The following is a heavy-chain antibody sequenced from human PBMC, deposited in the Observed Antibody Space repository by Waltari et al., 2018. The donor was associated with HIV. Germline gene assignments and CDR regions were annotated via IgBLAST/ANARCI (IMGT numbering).Heavy chain of an antibody. CDR1: GDTFTDSY. CDR2: ININSGGT. J-gene: IGHJ6*02. V-gene: IGHV1-2*02. CDR3: TRAQSHVHGLDV. Sequence: VQLVQSGAELKKSGASVKVSCKPTGDTFTDSYINWVRQAPGQGLEWMGWININSGGTNFSQKFRGRVTLTRDTSISTAYMQLSSLGSDDTAIYYCTRAQSHVHGLDVWGQGTTVTVSS.